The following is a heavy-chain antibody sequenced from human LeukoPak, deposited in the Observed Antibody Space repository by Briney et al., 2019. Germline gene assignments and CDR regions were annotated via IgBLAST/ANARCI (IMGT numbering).Heavy chain of an antibody. V-gene: IGHV1-2*02. J-gene: IGHJ4*02. D-gene: IGHD1-26*01. Sequence: ASVKVSCKASGYTFTGYYMHWVRQAPGQGLEWMGWINPNSGGTNYAQKFQGRVTTTRDTSISTAYMELSRLRSDDTAVYYCARGLWVGVVGASNYWGQGTLVTVSS. CDR1: GYTFTGYY. CDR3: ARGLWVGVVGASNY. CDR2: INPNSGGT.